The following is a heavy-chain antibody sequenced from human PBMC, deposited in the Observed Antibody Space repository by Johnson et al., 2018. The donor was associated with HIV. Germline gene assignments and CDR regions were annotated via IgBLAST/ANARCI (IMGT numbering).Heavy chain of an antibody. CDR2: IGTAGDT. V-gene: IGHV3-13*01. CDR1: GFTFSSYD. CDR3: ARDGRDLVTRGSFDV. J-gene: IGHJ3*01. D-gene: IGHD3-9*01. Sequence: EQLVESGGGVVQPGRSLRLSCAASGFTFSSYDMHWVRQATGKGLEWVSAIGTAGDTYYPGSVKGRFTISRENAKNSLYLQMNSLRPEDTAVYYCARDGRDLVTRGSFDVWGQGTVVTVSS.